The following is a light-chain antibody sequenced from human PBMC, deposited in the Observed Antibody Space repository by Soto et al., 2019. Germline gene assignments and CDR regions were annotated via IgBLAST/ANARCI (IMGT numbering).Light chain of an antibody. CDR1: SCDVGGYNY. CDR2: EVS. V-gene: IGLV2-8*01. CDR3: RSYAGSNNV. J-gene: IGLJ2*01. Sequence: QSALTQPPSASGSPGQSVTISCTGRSCDVGGYNYVSWYQQHPGNAPKLMIYEVSKRASCVRDRFSSSNSGNTASLTVSGLQAEDEADYYCRSYAGSNNVFGGGTQLTVL.